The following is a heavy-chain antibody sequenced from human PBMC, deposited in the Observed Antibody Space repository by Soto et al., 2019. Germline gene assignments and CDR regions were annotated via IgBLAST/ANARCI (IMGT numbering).Heavy chain of an antibody. CDR1: GGSFSGYY. Sequence: SETLSLTCAVYGGSFSGYYWSWIRQPPGKGLEWIGEINHSGSTNYNPSLKSRVTISVDTSKNQFSLKLSSVTAADTAVYYCARVAAVAGGIDYWGQGTLVTVSS. D-gene: IGHD6-19*01. V-gene: IGHV4-34*01. CDR3: ARVAAVAGGIDY. J-gene: IGHJ4*02. CDR2: INHSGST.